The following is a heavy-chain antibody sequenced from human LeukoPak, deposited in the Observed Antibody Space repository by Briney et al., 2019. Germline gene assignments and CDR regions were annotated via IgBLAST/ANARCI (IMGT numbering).Heavy chain of an antibody. CDR1: GGSISSGSYS. D-gene: IGHD3-10*01. Sequence: NPSQTLSLTCAVSGGSISSGSYSWSWIRQPPGKGLEWIGYVYYSGSTNYNPSLKSRVTISVDTSENQFSLKLSSVTAADTAVYYCARSELLWFGGVNSGFDYWGQGTLVTVSS. CDR2: VYYSGST. J-gene: IGHJ4*02. CDR3: ARSELLWFGGVNSGFDY. V-gene: IGHV4-61*01.